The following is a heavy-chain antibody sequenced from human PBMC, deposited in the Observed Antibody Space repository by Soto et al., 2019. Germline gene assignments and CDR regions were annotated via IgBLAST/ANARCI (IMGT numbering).Heavy chain of an antibody. CDR1: GFSLSTSGVG. V-gene: IGHV2-5*02. J-gene: IGHJ3*02. CDR3: AHSTSGITGTTYPPDDAFDI. Sequence: SGPTLVTPTQTLTLTCTFSGFSLSTSGVGVGWIRQPPGKALEWLALIYWDDDKRYSPSLKSRLTITKDTSKNQVVLTMTNMDPVDTATYYCAHSTSGITGTTYPPDDAFDIWGQGTMVTVSS. CDR2: IYWDDDK. D-gene: IGHD1-20*01.